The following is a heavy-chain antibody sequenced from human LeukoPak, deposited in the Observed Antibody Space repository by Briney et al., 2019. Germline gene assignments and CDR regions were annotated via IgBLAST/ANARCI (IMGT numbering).Heavy chain of an antibody. CDR2: IYPGDSHT. CDR1: GYTFSTYW. Sequence: GESLKISCKGSGYTFSTYWIGWVRQMPGKGLEWMGIIYPGDSHTRNSPSFQGQVTISADKSMSTAYLQRSSLKASDTAMYYCARQSSNGDFDYWGQGTLVTVSS. V-gene: IGHV5-51*01. J-gene: IGHJ4*02. D-gene: IGHD4-11*01. CDR3: ARQSSNGDFDY.